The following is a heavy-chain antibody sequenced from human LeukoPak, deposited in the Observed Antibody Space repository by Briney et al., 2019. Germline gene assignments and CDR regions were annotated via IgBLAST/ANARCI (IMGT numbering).Heavy chain of an antibody. V-gene: IGHV4-34*01. CDR2: INHSRTT. CDR3: ARTPLRGATFFTSYPNWFDT. Sequence: SETLSLTCAVYGGSFSGYYWSWIRQPPGKGLEWIGEINHSRTTNYNPSLKSRVTISVDMSKNQFSLKLTSVTAADTAVYYCARTPLRGATFFTSYPNWFDTWGQGTLVTVSS. D-gene: IGHD3-10*01. CDR1: GGSFSGYY. J-gene: IGHJ5*02.